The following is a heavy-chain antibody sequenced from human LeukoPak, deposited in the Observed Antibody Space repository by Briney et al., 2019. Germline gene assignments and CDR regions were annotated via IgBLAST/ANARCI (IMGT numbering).Heavy chain of an antibody. D-gene: IGHD6-19*01. CDR2: ISGSGGST. CDR3: AKVGGSSGWNPLEYYFDY. V-gene: IGHV3-23*01. CDR1: GFTFSSYA. Sequence: GGSLRLSCAASGFTFSSYAMSWVRQAPGKGLEWVSAISGSGGSTYYADSVKGRFTISRDNSKNTLYLQMNSLRAEDTAVYYCAKVGGSSGWNPLEYYFDYWGQGTLVTVSS. J-gene: IGHJ4*02.